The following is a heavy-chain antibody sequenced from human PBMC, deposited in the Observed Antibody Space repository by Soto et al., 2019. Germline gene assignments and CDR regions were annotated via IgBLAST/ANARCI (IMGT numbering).Heavy chain of an antibody. CDR2: IKSKTDGGTT. J-gene: IGHJ6*02. Sequence: GGSLRLSCAASGFTFTNAWMSWVRQAPGKGLEWVARIKSKTDGGTTDYATPVKGRFTISRDDSKKTLYLQMNSLKTEDTAVYYCITDNAMDVWGQGTTVTVSS. CDR1: GFTFTNAW. V-gene: IGHV3-15*01. CDR3: ITDNAMDV.